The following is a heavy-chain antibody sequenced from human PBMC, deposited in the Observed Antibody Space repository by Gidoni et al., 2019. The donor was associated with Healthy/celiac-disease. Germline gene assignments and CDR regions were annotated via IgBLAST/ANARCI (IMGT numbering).Heavy chain of an antibody. CDR1: GFTVSRNY. J-gene: IGHJ6*02. CDR2: IYSGGST. Sequence: AASGFTVSRNYMSWVRQAPGKGLEWVSVIYSGGSTYYADSVKGRFTISRDNSKNTLYLQMNSLRAEDTAVYYCARSGCSSTSCYRGYYYGMDVWGQGTTVTVSS. CDR3: ARSGCSSTSCYRGYYYGMDV. D-gene: IGHD2-2*02. V-gene: IGHV3-66*01.